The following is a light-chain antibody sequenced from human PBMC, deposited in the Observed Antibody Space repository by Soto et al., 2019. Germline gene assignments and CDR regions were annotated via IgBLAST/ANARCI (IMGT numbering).Light chain of an antibody. V-gene: IGLV2-14*03. Sequence: QSVLTQPASVSGSPGQSINISCTGTSSDVGGYNYVSWYQHHPGKAPKLIIYDVSNRPSGVSNPFSGTKSGNTASLTVSGLQAEDEADYYCCSCTRSGTLIFGTGTRSPS. CDR2: DVS. CDR1: SSDVGGYNY. CDR3: CSCTRSGTLI. J-gene: IGLJ1*01.